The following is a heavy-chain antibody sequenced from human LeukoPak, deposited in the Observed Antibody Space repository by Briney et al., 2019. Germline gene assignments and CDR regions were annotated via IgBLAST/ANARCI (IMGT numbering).Heavy chain of an antibody. CDR3: ARGRTV. Sequence: SETLSLTCTVSGGSVSSGSHYWSWIRQPPGKGLEWIGYIYYSGSTNYNPSLKSRVTISVDTSKNQFSLKLSSVTAADTAVYYCARGRTVWGQGTLVTVSS. CDR2: IYYSGST. V-gene: IGHV4-61*01. J-gene: IGHJ4*02. D-gene: IGHD4-11*01. CDR1: GGSVSSGSHY.